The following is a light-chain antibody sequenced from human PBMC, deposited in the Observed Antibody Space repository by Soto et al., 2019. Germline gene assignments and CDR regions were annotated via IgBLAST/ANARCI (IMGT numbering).Light chain of an antibody. J-gene: IGKJ1*01. CDR1: QSVSSSY. Sequence: EFTQSPCTLSLSPGARATLLCRASQSVSSSYLALYQQRPGQPPRLLIYGASSRATGIPDRFSGSGSGTFFTPTISRLDPEFFVLYYCQHYSSSPTFGQGTKVDIK. CDR2: GAS. CDR3: QHYSSSPT. V-gene: IGKV3-20*01.